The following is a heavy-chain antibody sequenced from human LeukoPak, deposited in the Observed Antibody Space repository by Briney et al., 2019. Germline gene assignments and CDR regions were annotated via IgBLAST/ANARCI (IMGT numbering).Heavy chain of an antibody. J-gene: IGHJ3*02. D-gene: IGHD6-6*01. V-gene: IGHV4-59*01. Sequence: SETLSLTCTVSGGSISSNFWSWIRQPPGKGLEWIGYVYYSGRTNYNSSLKSRVTISVDTSKNQFSLKLSSVTAADTAVYYCASSSSSHAFDIWGQGTMVTVSS. CDR3: ASSSSSHAFDI. CDR2: VYYSGRT. CDR1: GGSISSNF.